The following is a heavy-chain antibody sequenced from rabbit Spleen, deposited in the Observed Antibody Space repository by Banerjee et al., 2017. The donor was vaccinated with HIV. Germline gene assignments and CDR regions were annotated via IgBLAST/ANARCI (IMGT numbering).Heavy chain of an antibody. V-gene: IGHV1S45*01. J-gene: IGHJ4*01. D-gene: IGHD2-1*01. CDR3: ARGSATMTMVITGYYLNL. CDR2: IYAGSSGGT. Sequence: QEQLEESGGDLVKPGASLTLTCIASGVSFSSGYDMCWVRQAPGKGLEWIGCIYAGSSGGTYYASWAKGRFTISKPSSTTVTLQMTSLTAADTAAYFCARGSATMTMVITGYYLNLWGPGTLVTVS. CDR1: GVSFSSGYD.